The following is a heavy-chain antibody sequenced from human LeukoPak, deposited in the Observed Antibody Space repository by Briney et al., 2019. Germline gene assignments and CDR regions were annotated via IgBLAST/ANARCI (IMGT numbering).Heavy chain of an antibody. D-gene: IGHD3-22*01. CDR3: ARDWLMKYYESSGLHDPNDTLYN. Sequence: KSGGLPFLFSAASGSTVSTSVMDCARQAPGKGLEWVSSISSSSSYIYYADSVKGRFTISRDNAKNSLYLQMNSLRAEDTAVYYCARDWLMKYYESSGLHDPNDTLYNWGQWTIVTVSS. CDR2: ISSSSSYI. J-gene: IGHJ3*01. CDR1: GSTVSTSV. V-gene: IGHV3-21*01.